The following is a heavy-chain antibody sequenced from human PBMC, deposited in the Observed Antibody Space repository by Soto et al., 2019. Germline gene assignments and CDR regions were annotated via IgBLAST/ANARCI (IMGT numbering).Heavy chain of an antibody. CDR3: ARDGGKQQLVIHFDY. CDR2: INPSGGST. D-gene: IGHD6-13*01. Sequence: QVQLVQSGAEVKKPGASVKVSCKASGYTFTSYYMHWVRQAPGQGLEWMGIINPSGGSTSYAQKFQGRVTMTRDTSTSTVYMELSSLRSEDTAVYYCARDGGKQQLVIHFDYWGQGTLVTVSS. V-gene: IGHV1-46*01. CDR1: GYTFTSYY. J-gene: IGHJ4*02.